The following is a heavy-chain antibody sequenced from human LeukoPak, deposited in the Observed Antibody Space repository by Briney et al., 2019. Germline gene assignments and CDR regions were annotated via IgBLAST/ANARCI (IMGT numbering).Heavy chain of an antibody. V-gene: IGHV1-2*02. Sequence: ASVTVSCMASGYTFTDYYIHWVRQAPGQGLEWMGWINPYSGGTNYAQKFQDRVTMTRDTSISTVYMELTRLRSDDTAVYYCARDLAFGEMVTNRGAFDIWGQGTMVTVSS. D-gene: IGHD5-24*01. CDR2: INPYSGGT. CDR1: GYTFTDYY. J-gene: IGHJ3*02. CDR3: ARDLAFGEMVTNRGAFDI.